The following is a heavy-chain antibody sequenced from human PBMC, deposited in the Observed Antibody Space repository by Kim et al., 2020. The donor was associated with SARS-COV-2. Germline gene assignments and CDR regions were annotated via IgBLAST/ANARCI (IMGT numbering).Heavy chain of an antibody. CDR1: GFTFSSYA. Sequence: GGSLRLSCAASGFTFSSYAMHWVRQAPGKGLEWVAVIWYDGSNKYYADSVKGRFTISRDNSKNTLYLQMNSLRAEDTAVYYCAKDLDGSGSYYFDYWGQGTLVTVSS. J-gene: IGHJ4*02. CDR2: IWYDGSNK. D-gene: IGHD3-10*01. CDR3: AKDLDGSGSYYFDY. V-gene: IGHV3-33*06.